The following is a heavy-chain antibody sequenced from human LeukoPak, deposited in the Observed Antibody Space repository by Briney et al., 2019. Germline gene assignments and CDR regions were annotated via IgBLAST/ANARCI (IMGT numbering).Heavy chain of an antibody. CDR3: ARGETKAAPFDY. D-gene: IGHD3-16*01. CDR1: GGSISSSSYY. V-gene: IGHV4-39*01. J-gene: IGHJ4*02. CDR2: IYYSGST. Sequence: SETQSLTCTVSGGSISSSSYYWGWIRQPPGKGLEWIGSIYYSGSTYYSPSLKSRVTISVDTSKNQFSLKLSSVTAADTAVYYCARGETKAAPFDYWGQGTLVTVSS.